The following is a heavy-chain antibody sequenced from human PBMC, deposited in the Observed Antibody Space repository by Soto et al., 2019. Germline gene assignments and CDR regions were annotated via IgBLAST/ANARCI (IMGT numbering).Heavy chain of an antibody. D-gene: IGHD6-6*01. CDR2: IYYSGST. Sequence: SETLSLTCTVSGGSISSGGYYWSWIRQHPGKGLEWIGYIYYSGSTYYNPSLKSRVTISVDTSKNQFSLKLSSVTAADTAVYYCARARGGPAARSPSLSEFDYWGQGTLVTVSS. CDR3: ARARGGPAARSPSLSEFDY. J-gene: IGHJ4*02. CDR1: GGSISSGGYY. V-gene: IGHV4-31*03.